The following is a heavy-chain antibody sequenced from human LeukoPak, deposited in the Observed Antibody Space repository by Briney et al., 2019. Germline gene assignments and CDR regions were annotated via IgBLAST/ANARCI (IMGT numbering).Heavy chain of an antibody. J-gene: IGHJ2*01. CDR1: GGSFSGYY. CDR2: IYYSGST. D-gene: IGHD6-13*01. CDR3: ARVYYSSSYDYWYFDL. V-gene: IGHV4-59*01. Sequence: SETLSLTCAVYGGSFSGYYWSWIRQPPGKGLEWIGYIYYSGSTNYNPSLKSRVTISVDPSKNQFSLKLSSVTAADTAVYYCARVYYSSSYDYWYFDLWGRGTLVTVSS.